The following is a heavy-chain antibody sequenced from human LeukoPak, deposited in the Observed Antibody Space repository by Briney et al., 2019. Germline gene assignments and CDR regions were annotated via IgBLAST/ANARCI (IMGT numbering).Heavy chain of an antibody. CDR1: GESLSGYY. CDR3: ASFGYDILTGLSYFQH. Sequence: SETLSLICAVYGESLSGYYWSWIRQPPGKGLEWIGEIDHTGSSNYNPSLKSRVTISLDTSKNQFSLKLNSVTAADTAVYYCASFGYDILTGLSYFQHWGQGTLVTVSS. V-gene: IGHV4-34*01. J-gene: IGHJ1*01. D-gene: IGHD3-9*01. CDR2: IDHTGSS.